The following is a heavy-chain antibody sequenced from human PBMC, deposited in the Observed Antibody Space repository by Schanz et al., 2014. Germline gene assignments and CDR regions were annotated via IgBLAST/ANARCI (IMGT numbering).Heavy chain of an antibody. J-gene: IGHJ4*02. V-gene: IGHV3-66*01. CDR2: IYIGGNT. CDR3: ARGGPAYYFDD. CDR1: GLSVGNKY. Sequence: EVQLVESGGGLVQPGGSLRLSCAASGLSVGNKYMNWVRQAPGKGLEWVSFIYIGGNTYYADSVKGRFTISRDNSKNTVYIQMNSLRAEDTAVYCCARGGPAYYFDDWGQGTLVTVSS.